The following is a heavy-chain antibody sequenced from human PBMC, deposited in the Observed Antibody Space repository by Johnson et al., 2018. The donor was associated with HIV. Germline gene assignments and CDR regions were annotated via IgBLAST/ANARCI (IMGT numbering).Heavy chain of an antibody. CDR3: ANVRWPDAFDI. V-gene: IGHV3-66*01. D-gene: IGHD4-23*01. CDR1: GFTVSSNY. J-gene: IGHJ3*02. CDR2: IYSGGST. Sequence: VQLMESGGGVVRPGGSLRLSCAASGFTVSSNYMSWVRQAPGKGLEWVSVIYSGGSTYYADSVKGRFTISRDNSKNTLYLQMNSLRAEDTAVYYCANVRWPDAFDIWGQGTMVTVSS.